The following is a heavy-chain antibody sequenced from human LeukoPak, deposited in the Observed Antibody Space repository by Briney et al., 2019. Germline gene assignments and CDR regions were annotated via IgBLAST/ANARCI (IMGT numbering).Heavy chain of an antibody. Sequence: SVNVSCKASGGTFSSYAISWVRQAPGQGLEWMGRIIPILGIANYAQKFQGRVTITADKSTSTAYMELSSLRSEDTAVHYCARTKDPHIVVVVAATEGPFDTWGQGTLVTVSS. J-gene: IGHJ5*02. D-gene: IGHD2-15*01. CDR1: GGTFSSYA. CDR3: ARTKDPHIVVVVAATEGPFDT. V-gene: IGHV1-69*04. CDR2: IIPILGIA.